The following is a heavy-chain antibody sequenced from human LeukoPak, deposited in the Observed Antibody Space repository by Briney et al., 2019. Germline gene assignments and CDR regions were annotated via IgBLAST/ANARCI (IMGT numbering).Heavy chain of an antibody. Sequence: ASVKVSCKASGYTFTSYAMHWMRQAPGQRLEWMGWINAGNGNTKYSQKFQGRVTITRDTSASTAYMELSSLRSEDTAVYYCARAFVAVAGSGMDVWGQGTTVTVSS. CDR3: ARAFVAVAGSGMDV. J-gene: IGHJ6*02. D-gene: IGHD6-19*01. CDR2: INAGNGNT. V-gene: IGHV1-3*01. CDR1: GYTFTSYA.